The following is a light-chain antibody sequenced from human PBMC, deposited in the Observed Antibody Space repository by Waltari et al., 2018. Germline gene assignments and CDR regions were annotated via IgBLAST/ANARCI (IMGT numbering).Light chain of an antibody. V-gene: IGKV3-20*01. Sequence: ENVLTQSPGTLSLSQGERATLSCRASQSVSSSYLAWYQQKPGQAPRLLIYGASSRATGIPDRFSGSGSGTDFTLTISRLEPEDFAVYYCQQYGRSPGTFGQGTKVEIK. J-gene: IGKJ1*01. CDR2: GAS. CDR1: QSVSSSY. CDR3: QQYGRSPGT.